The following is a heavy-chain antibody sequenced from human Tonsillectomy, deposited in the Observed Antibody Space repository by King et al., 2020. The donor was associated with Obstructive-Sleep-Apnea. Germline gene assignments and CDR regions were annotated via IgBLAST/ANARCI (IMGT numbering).Heavy chain of an antibody. Sequence: VTLKESGPVLVKPTETLTLTCTVSGFSLSNARMGVSWIRQPPGKALEWLAHIFSNDEKSYSTSLKSRLTISKDTSKSQVVLTMTNMDPVETATYYCARLITMVRGVIKGYWFDPWGQGTLVTVSS. V-gene: IGHV2-26*01. J-gene: IGHJ5*02. CDR2: IFSNDEK. CDR1: GFSLSNARMG. D-gene: IGHD3-10*01. CDR3: ARLITMVRGVIKGYWFDP.